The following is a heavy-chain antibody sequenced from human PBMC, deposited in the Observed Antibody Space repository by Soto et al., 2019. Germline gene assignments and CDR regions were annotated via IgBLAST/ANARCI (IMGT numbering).Heavy chain of an antibody. V-gene: IGHV3-23*01. Sequence: GGSLRLSXAASGFPFSSYALTWVRQTPGKGLEWVSSISGSGSNTYYADSGRGRFTVSRDNSNNTLYLQMHHLRVEDTGVYYCAKGDSYYTGNWFDPWGQGTLVTVSS. CDR2: ISGSGSNT. CDR1: GFPFSSYA. CDR3: AKGDSYYTGNWFDP. D-gene: IGHD3-10*01. J-gene: IGHJ5*02.